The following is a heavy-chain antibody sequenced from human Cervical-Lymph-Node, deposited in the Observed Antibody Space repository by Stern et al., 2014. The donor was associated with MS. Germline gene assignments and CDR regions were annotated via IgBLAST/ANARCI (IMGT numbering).Heavy chain of an antibody. V-gene: IGHV1-69*01. J-gene: IGHJ6*02. D-gene: IGHD1-14*01. CDR2: IIPIVSAS. Sequence: QVQLVQSGAEVKEPGSSVKVSFKASGGTFTNNAISWVRQAPGQGLEWMGGIIPIVSASNYPQKFQGRVTMTADAPTGTAYLELASLTSDDTAVYFCARGRSGIYYYYAMDVWGQGTTVIVSS. CDR3: ARGRSGIYYYYAMDV. CDR1: GGTFTNNA.